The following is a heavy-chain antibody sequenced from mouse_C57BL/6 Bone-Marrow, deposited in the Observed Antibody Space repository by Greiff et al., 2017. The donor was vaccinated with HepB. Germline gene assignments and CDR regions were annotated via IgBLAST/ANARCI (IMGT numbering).Heavy chain of an antibody. CDR1: GYTFTSYT. CDR2: INPSSGYT. J-gene: IGHJ2*01. CDR3: ALIYYYGSSLFDY. V-gene: IGHV1-4*01. D-gene: IGHD1-1*01. Sequence: VQLQESGAELARPGASVKMSCKASGYTFTSYTMHWVKQRAGQGLEWIGYINPSSGYTKYNQKFKDKATLTADKSSSTAYMQLSSLTSEDSAVYYCALIYYYGSSLFDYWGQGTTLTVSS.